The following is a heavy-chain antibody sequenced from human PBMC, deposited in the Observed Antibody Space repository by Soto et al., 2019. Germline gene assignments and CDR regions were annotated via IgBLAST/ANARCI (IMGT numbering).Heavy chain of an antibody. Sequence: QVQLVQSGAEVKKPGASVKVSCKASGDTFTDYYIHWVRQAPGQGLEWMGTVNPSGGHTTYAQHFLVRMTMTRDTSTSTLSMALTSLTSEDTAVYYCARGGHVVVVTAALDFWGQGTLVTVSS. CDR1: GDTFTDYY. V-gene: IGHV1-46*01. CDR2: VNPSGGHT. J-gene: IGHJ4*02. CDR3: ARGGHVVVVTAALDF. D-gene: IGHD2-21*02.